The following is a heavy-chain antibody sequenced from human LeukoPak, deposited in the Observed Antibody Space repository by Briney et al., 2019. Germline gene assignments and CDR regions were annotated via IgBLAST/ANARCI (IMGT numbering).Heavy chain of an antibody. CDR1: GGSISSYY. J-gene: IGHJ3*02. CDR2: IYYRGST. Sequence: PSETLSLTCTVSGGSISSYYWSWIRQPPGKGLEWIGYIYYRGSTNYNPSLKSRVTISVDTSKNQFSLKLSSVTAADTAVYYCARDLEDDYVWGSYRHLPYAFDIWGQGTMVTVSS. V-gene: IGHV4-59*01. CDR3: ARDLEDDYVWGSYRHLPYAFDI. D-gene: IGHD3-16*02.